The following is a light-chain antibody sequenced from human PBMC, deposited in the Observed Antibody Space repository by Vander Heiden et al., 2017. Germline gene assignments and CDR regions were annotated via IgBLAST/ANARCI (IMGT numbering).Light chain of an antibody. J-gene: IGKJ1*01. Sequence: DIVMTQSPDSLAVSLGERATINCNSSQSVLSSSNNQNYLAWYQKKPGQPPKLLIYWASTRETGVPDRFSGSGSWTDFTLTISSLEAEDVAVYYCQQEYNTWTFGQGTKVEIK. V-gene: IGKV4-1*01. CDR3: QQEYNTWT. CDR2: WAS. CDR1: QSVLSSSNNQNY.